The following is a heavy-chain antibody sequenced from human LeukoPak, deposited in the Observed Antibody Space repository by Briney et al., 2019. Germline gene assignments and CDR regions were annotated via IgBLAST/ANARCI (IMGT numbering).Heavy chain of an antibody. J-gene: IGHJ6*03. CDR2: ISFDGSQK. Sequence: GGSLRLSCAASGFTFSNYGMHWVRQAPGKGLEWVALISFDGSQKYYADSVKGRFTISRDNSKSTVYLQMNSLRVEDTAVYYCARNAHMDVWGKGTTVTVSS. CDR3: ARNAHMDV. V-gene: IGHV3-30*02. CDR1: GFTFSNYG.